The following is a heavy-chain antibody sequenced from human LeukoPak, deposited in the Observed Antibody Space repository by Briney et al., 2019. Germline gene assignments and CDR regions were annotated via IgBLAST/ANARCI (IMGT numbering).Heavy chain of an antibody. CDR3: AKDSLMVRGEESTFDY. D-gene: IGHD3-10*01. CDR1: GFTFSSYG. Sequence: GGSLRLSCAASGFTFSSYGMHWVRQAPGKGLEWVAFIRYDGSNKYYADSVKGRFTISRDNSKNTLYLQMNSLRAEDTAVYYCAKDSLMVRGEESTFDYWGQGTLVTVSS. V-gene: IGHV3-30*02. J-gene: IGHJ4*02. CDR2: IRYDGSNK.